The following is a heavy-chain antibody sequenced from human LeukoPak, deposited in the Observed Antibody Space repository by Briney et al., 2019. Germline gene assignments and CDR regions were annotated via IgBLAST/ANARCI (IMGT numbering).Heavy chain of an antibody. J-gene: IGHJ4*02. D-gene: IGHD3-22*01. V-gene: IGHV3-30*18. Sequence: GRSLRLSCAASGFTFSSYGMHWARQAPGKGLEWVAVISYDGSNKYYADSVKGRFTISRDNSKNTLYLQMNSLRAEDTAVYYCAKDGVSSYYYDSSSYYGFDYWGQGTLVTVSS. CDR2: ISYDGSNK. CDR1: GFTFSSYG. CDR3: AKDGVSSYYYDSSSYYGFDY.